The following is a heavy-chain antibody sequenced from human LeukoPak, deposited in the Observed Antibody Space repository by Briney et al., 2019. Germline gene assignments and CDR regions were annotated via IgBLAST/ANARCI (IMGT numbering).Heavy chain of an antibody. D-gene: IGHD3-3*01. J-gene: IGHJ4*02. Sequence: GASMKVSCKASGGTFSSYAISWVRQAPGQGLEWMGGIIPIFGTANYAQKFQGRVTITADESTSTAYMELSSLRSEDTAVYYCARGYDFWSGYYDDYWGQGTLVTVSS. CDR1: GGTFSSYA. CDR2: IIPIFGTA. CDR3: ARGYDFWSGYYDDY. V-gene: IGHV1-69*13.